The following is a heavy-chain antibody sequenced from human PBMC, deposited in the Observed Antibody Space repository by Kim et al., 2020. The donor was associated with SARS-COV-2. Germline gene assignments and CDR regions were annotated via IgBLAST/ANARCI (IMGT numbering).Heavy chain of an antibody. Sequence: SETLSLTCTVSGYSISSGYYWGWIRQPPGKGLEWIGSIYHSGSTYYNPSLKSRVTISVDTSKNQFSLKLSSVTAADTAVYYCASLYSYGPREAYYWGQGTLVTVSS. D-gene: IGHD5-18*01. V-gene: IGHV4-38-2*02. CDR2: IYHSGST. J-gene: IGHJ4*02. CDR1: GYSISSGYY. CDR3: ASLYSYGPREAYY.